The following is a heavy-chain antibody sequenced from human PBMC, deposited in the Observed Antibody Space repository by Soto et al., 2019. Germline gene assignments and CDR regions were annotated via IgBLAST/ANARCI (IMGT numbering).Heavy chain of an antibody. CDR1: GFTFSSYS. J-gene: IGHJ4*02. CDR2: ISSSSSTI. V-gene: IGHV3-48*01. CDR3: ARDGGYGGFDY. D-gene: IGHD3-10*01. Sequence: EVQLVESGGGLVQPGGSLRLSCAASGFTFSSYSMNWVRQAPGKGLEWVSYISSSSSTIYYADSVKGRFTISRDNAKNSLYLQMNRLRAEDTAVYYCARDGGYGGFDYWGQGTLVTVSS.